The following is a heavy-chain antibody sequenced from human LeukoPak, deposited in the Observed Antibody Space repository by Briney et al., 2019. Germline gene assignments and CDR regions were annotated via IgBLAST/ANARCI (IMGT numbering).Heavy chain of an antibody. Sequence: ASVKVSCKASGYTFSSSDINWVRQATGQGLEWMGWMNPNSANTGYAQKFQGRVTLTRNTSISTTYMELSSLRFEDTAVYYCARGRERGSSSSFTDYWGQGTLDIVSS. CDR1: GYTFSSSD. V-gene: IGHV1-8*03. J-gene: IGHJ4*02. CDR2: MNPNSANT. D-gene: IGHD6-6*01. CDR3: ARGRERGSSSSFTDY.